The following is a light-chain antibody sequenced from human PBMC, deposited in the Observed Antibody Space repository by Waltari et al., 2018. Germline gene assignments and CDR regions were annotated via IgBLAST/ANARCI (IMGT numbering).Light chain of an antibody. CDR3: QQYYNSPYT. Sequence: DIVMTQSPDSLAVSLGEGATISCTSSQTLRYSANNKNYLAWYQQKPGQPPQALIYWASTRQSGVPDRFSGSGSGTSFTLTISSLQAEDVAVYYCQQYYNSPYTFGQGTKLEIK. J-gene: IGKJ2*01. CDR1: QTLRYSANNKNY. CDR2: WAS. V-gene: IGKV4-1*01.